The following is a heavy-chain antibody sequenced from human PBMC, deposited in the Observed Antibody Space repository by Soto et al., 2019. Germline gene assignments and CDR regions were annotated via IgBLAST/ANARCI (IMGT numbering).Heavy chain of an antibody. CDR2: IYHTGRT. CDR1: GNSISTTNW. V-gene: IGHV4-4*03. J-gene: IGHJ4*02. D-gene: IGHD3-22*01. CDR3: ARDVGYHYDGSPSGQFDF. Sequence: NLRETLSLTCAVSGNSISTTNWWSWVRQSPGKGLEWIGEIYHTGRTNYNPSLKSRVTISVDKSRNQFSLKLSSVTAADTAVYYCARDVGYHYDGSPSGQFDFWGQGTLVTVSS.